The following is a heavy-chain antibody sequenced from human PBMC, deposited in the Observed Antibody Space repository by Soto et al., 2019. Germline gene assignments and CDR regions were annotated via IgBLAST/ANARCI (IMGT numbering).Heavy chain of an antibody. CDR1: GGSMNSYY. CDR3: ARGGTWEARNTFDI. CDR2: IFSSGST. Sequence: QVQLQESGPGLVKPSETLSLTCTVSGGSMNSYYWSWIRQPPGKGLEWIGYIFSSGSTTYNPSLKSRVTISADTSKNQFSLKLSSVTAADTAVYCCARGGTWEARNTFDIWGQGTMVTVSS. J-gene: IGHJ3*02. D-gene: IGHD2-15*01. V-gene: IGHV4-59*01.